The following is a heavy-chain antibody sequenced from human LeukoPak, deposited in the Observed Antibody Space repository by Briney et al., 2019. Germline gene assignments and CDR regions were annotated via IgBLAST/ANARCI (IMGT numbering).Heavy chain of an antibody. V-gene: IGHV3-33*01. CDR3: ARDPSYDFWSGYYALDY. Sequence: GGSLRLSCAASGFTFSSYGMHWVRQAPGKGLEWVAVIWYDGSNKYYADSVKGRFTISRDNSKNTLYLRMNSLRAEDTAVYYCARDPSYDFWSGYYALDYWGQGTLVTVSS. CDR1: GFTFSSYG. J-gene: IGHJ4*02. CDR2: IWYDGSNK. D-gene: IGHD3-3*01.